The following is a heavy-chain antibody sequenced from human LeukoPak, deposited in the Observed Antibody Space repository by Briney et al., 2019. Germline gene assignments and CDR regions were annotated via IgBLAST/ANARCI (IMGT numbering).Heavy chain of an antibody. CDR2: ISHSGNT. J-gene: IGHJ4*02. CDR3: ARVNAPVATFDH. V-gene: IGHV4-38-2*01. D-gene: IGHD1-1*01. Sequence: PSETLSLTCAVSGYSISSTYYGAWIRQPPGKGLEWIATISHSGNTYYTPSLESRLTISLDTSKRHFSLRLSSVTAADTALYYCARVNAPVATFDHWGLGTLVAVSS. CDR1: GYSISSTYY.